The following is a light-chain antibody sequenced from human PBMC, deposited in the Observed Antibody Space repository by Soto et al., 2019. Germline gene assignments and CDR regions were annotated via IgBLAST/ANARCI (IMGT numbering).Light chain of an antibody. Sequence: QSVLTQPPSASGTPGQSVTISCSGNSSNIGNNPVNWYQQLPGTAPKLLIYSSNQRPSGVPYRISGSTSGASASLAITGLQSDDEADYYCGTWDDSLKSDMFGGGTKLTVL. J-gene: IGLJ3*02. V-gene: IGLV1-44*01. CDR3: GTWDDSLKSDM. CDR1: SSNIGNNP. CDR2: SSN.